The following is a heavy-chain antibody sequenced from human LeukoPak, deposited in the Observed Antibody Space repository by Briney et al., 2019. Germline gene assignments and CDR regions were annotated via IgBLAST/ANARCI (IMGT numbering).Heavy chain of an antibody. V-gene: IGHV3-11*01. Sequence: GGSLRLSCAASGFTFSNYAMSWVRQAPGKGLEWVSYISSSGSTIYYADSVKGRFTISRDNAKNSLYLQMNSLRAEDTAVYYCAREPTTVTTGWYFDLWGRGTLVTVSS. D-gene: IGHD4-17*01. CDR2: ISSSGSTI. CDR1: GFTFSNYA. J-gene: IGHJ2*01. CDR3: AREPTTVTTGWYFDL.